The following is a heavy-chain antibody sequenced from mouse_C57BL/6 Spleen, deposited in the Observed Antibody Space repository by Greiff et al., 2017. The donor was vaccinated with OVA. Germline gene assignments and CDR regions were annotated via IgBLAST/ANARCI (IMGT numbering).Heavy chain of an antibody. Sequence: EVTLVPSVPALVQPGSSMPLSCTASGFSFSDSFLSLVRQFPATGLDWVANINYDGSSTYYLDSLKSRFIISRDNAKNILYLQMSRLKSEDTATYYCAREGYYYGSSSFDYWGQGTTLTVSS. CDR1: GFSFSDSF. J-gene: IGHJ2*01. CDR3: AREGYYYGSSSFDY. V-gene: IGHV5-16*01. CDR2: INYDGSST. D-gene: IGHD1-1*01.